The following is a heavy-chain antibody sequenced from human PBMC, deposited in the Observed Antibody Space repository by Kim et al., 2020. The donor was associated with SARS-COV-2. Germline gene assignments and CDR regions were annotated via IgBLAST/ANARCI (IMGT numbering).Heavy chain of an antibody. J-gene: IGHJ4*02. CDR1: GFTFSSYA. Sequence: GGSLRLSCAASGFTFSSYAMHWVRQAPDKGLEWVTVISSDGSNKYYADSVRGRFTISRDNSKNTLYLQMNSLRAEDTAVYYCASNTHYDILTGYSFDFWGQGTLVTVSS. CDR2: ISSDGSNK. CDR3: ASNTHYDILTGYSFDF. D-gene: IGHD3-9*01. V-gene: IGHV3-30*04.